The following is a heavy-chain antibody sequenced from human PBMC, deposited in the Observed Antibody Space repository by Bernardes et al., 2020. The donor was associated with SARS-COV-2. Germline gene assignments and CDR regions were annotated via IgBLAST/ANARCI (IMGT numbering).Heavy chain of an antibody. Sequence: GGSLRLSRAASGFTVSSNYMNWVRQAPGKGLKWVSVLYSDGNAYYVDSVKGRFTISRDISKNTLYLQMNSLRAEDTAVYYCAKEPFGVLFGDDVFDIWGQVTMVTGSS. V-gene: IGHV3-66*01. CDR2: LYSDGNA. CDR1: GFTVSSNY. CDR3: AKEPFGVLFGDDVFDI. J-gene: IGHJ3*02. D-gene: IGHD3-10*01.